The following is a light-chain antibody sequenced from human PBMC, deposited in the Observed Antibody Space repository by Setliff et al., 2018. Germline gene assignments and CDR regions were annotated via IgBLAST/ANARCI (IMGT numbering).Light chain of an antibody. CDR1: DSDVGGFNL. J-gene: IGLJ1*01. CDR2: DVS. V-gene: IGLV2-14*03. CDR3: SSYSSSNIPVV. Sequence: QSALTQPASVSGSPGPSITISCTGTDSDVGGFNLVSWYQQHPGKAPKFMIYDVSNRPSGVSNRFSGSKSGNTASLTISGLQAEDEADYYCSSYSSSNIPVVFGTGTKVTVL.